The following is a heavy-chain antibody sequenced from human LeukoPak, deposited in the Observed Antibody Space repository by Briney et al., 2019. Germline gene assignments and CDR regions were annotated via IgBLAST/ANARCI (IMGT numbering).Heavy chain of an antibody. CDR1: GYTFTGHY. V-gene: IGHV1-18*04. J-gene: IGHJ6*02. Sequence: GASVKVSCKASGYTFTGHYMHWVRQAPGQGLEWMGWISAYNGNTNYAQKLQGRVTMTTDTSTSTAYMELRSLRSDDTAVYYCARWLQLEQPIDADGYYYYYGMDVWGQGTTVTVSS. CDR2: ISAYNGNT. CDR3: ARWLQLEQPIDADGYYYYYGMDV. D-gene: IGHD1-1*01.